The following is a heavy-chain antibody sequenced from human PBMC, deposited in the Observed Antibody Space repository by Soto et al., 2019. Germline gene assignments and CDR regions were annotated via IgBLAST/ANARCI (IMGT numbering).Heavy chain of an antibody. CDR1: GFTFSSYS. D-gene: IGHD2-8*01. CDR2: ISSSSSTI. J-gene: IGHJ4*02. V-gene: IGHV3-48*01. CDR3: AYIVLMVYAIEGEYDPSDY. Sequence: GGSLRLSCAASGFTFSSYSMNWVRQAPGKGLEWVSYISSSSSTIYYADSVKGRFTISRDNAKNSLYLQMNSLRAEDTAVYYCAYIVLMVYAIEGEYDPSDYWGQGTLVTVSS.